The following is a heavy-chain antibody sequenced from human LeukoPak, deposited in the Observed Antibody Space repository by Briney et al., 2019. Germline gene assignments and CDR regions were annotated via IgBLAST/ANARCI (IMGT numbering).Heavy chain of an antibody. CDR2: INAGNGNT. D-gene: IGHD5-24*01. J-gene: IGHJ4*02. CDR3: ARGPFGRDGYHDY. Sequence: ASVKVSCKASGYTFTSYAMHWVRQAPGQRLEWMGWINAGNGNTKYSQKFQGRVTITRDTSASTAYMELSSLRSEDTAVYYCARGPFGRDGYHDYWGQGTLDTVSS. V-gene: IGHV1-3*01. CDR1: GYTFTSYA.